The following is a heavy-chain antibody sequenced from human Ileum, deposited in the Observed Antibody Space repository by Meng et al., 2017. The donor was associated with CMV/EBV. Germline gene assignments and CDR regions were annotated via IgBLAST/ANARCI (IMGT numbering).Heavy chain of an antibody. Sequence: QPQLQVSGPGLLKPSETPSLTCTVSGASISRSTYYWGWIRQPPGKGLEWIGSIYYSGGTYYNPSLKSRVTISVDTSKNQFSLKLNSVTAADTAVYYCASGDSLRAVDFWCQGTLVTVSS. D-gene: IGHD2-21*02. CDR3: ASGDSLRAVDF. V-gene: IGHV4-39*07. CDR1: GASISRSTYY. J-gene: IGHJ4*02. CDR2: IYYSGGT.